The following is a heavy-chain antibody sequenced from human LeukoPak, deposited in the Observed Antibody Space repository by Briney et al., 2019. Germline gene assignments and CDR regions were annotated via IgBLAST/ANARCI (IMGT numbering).Heavy chain of an antibody. J-gene: IGHJ5*02. V-gene: IGHV4-59*01. D-gene: IGHD2-2*01. CDR2: IYYSGTT. Sequence: PSETLSLTCTVSGGSISSYYWSWLRQPPGKGLEWIGYIYYSGTTNYNPSLKSRVSISVNTSKNQSSLKLSSVTAADTAVYYCARSRDIVVVPAAPYNWFDPWGQGTLVTVSS. CDR1: GGSISSYY. CDR3: ARSRDIVVVPAAPYNWFDP.